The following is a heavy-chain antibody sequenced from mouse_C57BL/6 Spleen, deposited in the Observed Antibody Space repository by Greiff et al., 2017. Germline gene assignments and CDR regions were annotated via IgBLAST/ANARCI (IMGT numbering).Heavy chain of an antibody. CDR2: ISPRSGNT. V-gene: IGHV1-81*01. D-gene: IGHD1-1*01. Sequence: VQLQQSGAELARPGASVKLSCKASGYTFTSYGISWVKQRTGQGLEWIGEISPRSGNTYYNEKFTGKATLTADKSSSTAYMELRSLTSEDSAVYFCARILGDITTVVATVDYWGQGTTRTVSS. J-gene: IGHJ2*01. CDR1: GYTFTSYG. CDR3: ARILGDITTVVATVDY.